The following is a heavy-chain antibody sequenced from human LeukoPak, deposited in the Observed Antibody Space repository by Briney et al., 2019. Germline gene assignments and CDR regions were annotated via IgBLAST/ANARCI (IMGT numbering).Heavy chain of an antibody. V-gene: IGHV3-30-3*01. J-gene: IGHJ4*02. CDR3: ARDKAWQQLDYYFDY. D-gene: IGHD6-13*01. CDR2: ISYDGSNK. Sequence: PGGSLRLSCAASGFTFSSYAMHWVRQAPGKGLEWVAVISYDGSNKYYADSVKGRFTISRDNSKNTLYLQMNSLRAEDTAVYYCARDKAWQQLDYYFDYWGQGTLVTVSS. CDR1: GFTFSSYA.